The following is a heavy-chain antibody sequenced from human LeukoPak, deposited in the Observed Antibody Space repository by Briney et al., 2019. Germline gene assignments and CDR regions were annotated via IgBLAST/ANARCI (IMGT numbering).Heavy chain of an antibody. CDR2: IYYSGST. J-gene: IGHJ4*02. Sequence: PSETLSLTCTVSGGSISSSSYYWGWIRQPPGKGLEWIGSIYYSGSTYYNPSLKSRVTISVDTSKNQFSLKLSSVTAADTAVYYCARDFPGYSSGWYEGYWGQGTLVTVSS. V-gene: IGHV4-39*07. CDR1: GGSISSSSYY. D-gene: IGHD6-19*01. CDR3: ARDFPGYSSGWYEGY.